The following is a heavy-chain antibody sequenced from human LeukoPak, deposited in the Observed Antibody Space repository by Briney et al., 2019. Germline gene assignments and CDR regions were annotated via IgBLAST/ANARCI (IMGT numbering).Heavy chain of an antibody. CDR2: INHSGST. CDR3: TRKMGVGGTRPFDY. J-gene: IGHJ4*02. CDR1: GGSFSGYY. D-gene: IGHD1-14*01. V-gene: IGHV4-34*01. Sequence: SETLSLTCAVYGGSFSGYYWSWIRQPPGKGLEWIGEINHSGSTNYNPSLKSRVTVSIDRSKNQFSLNLTSVTAADTAVYYCTRKMGVGGTRPFDYWGRGTLVTVSS.